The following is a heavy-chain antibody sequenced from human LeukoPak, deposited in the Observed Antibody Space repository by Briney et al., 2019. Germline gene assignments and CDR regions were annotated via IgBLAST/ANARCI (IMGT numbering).Heavy chain of an antibody. CDR1: GSTFSSYA. CDR2: ISGSGGST. D-gene: IGHD3-22*01. J-gene: IGHJ4*02. CDR3: AKARLFYDSSGPIDY. Sequence: GGSLRLSCAASGSTFSSYAMSWVRQAPGKGLEWVSAISGSGGSTYYADSVKGRFTISRDNSKNTLYLQMNSLRAEDTAVYYCAKARLFYDSSGPIDYWGQGTLVTVSS. V-gene: IGHV3-23*01.